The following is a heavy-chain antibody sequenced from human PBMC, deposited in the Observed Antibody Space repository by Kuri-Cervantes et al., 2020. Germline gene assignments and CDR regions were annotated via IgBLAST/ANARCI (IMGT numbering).Heavy chain of an antibody. CDR3: ARGGAVTTDY. D-gene: IGHD4-11*01. Sequence: SETLSLTCTVSGGSINSSTYYWGWIRQPPGKGLEWIGEINHSGSTNYNPSLKSRVTISVDTSKNQFSLKLSSVTAADTAVYYCARGGAVTTDYWGQGTLVTVSS. J-gene: IGHJ4*02. V-gene: IGHV4-39*07. CDR2: INHSGST. CDR1: GGSINSSTYY.